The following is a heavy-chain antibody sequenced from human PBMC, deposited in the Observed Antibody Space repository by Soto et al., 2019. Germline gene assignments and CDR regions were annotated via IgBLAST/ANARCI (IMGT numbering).Heavy chain of an antibody. Sequence: GGSLRLSCAASGFTFSSYSMSWVRQAPGKGLEWVSSISSSSSYIYYADSVKGRFTISRDNAKNSLYLQMNSLRAEDTAVYYCARDHNIVVVPAYYYYYGMDVWGQGTTVTVSS. V-gene: IGHV3-21*01. CDR3: ARDHNIVVVPAYYYYYGMDV. CDR1: GFTFSSYS. D-gene: IGHD2-2*01. J-gene: IGHJ6*02. CDR2: ISSSSSYI.